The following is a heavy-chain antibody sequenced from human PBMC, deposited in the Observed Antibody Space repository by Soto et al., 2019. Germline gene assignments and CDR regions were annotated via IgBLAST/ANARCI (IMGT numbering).Heavy chain of an antibody. CDR2: ISSSSSYI. J-gene: IGHJ4*02. Sequence: GGSLRLSCAASGFTFSSYAMSWVRQAPGKGLEWVSAISSSSSYIYYADSVKGRFTISRDNAKNSLYLQMNSLRAEDTAVYYCARAVMGSSSQFDYWGQGTLVTVSS. D-gene: IGHD6-6*01. CDR3: ARAVMGSSSQFDY. V-gene: IGHV3-21*01. CDR1: GFTFSSYA.